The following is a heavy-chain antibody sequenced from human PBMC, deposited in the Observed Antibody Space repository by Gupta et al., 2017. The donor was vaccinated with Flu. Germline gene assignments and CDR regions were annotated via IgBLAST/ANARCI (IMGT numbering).Heavy chain of an antibody. Sequence: VQLVESGGNLIQPGGSLRLSCAASGFTVRTNYMSWLRQAPGKGLEWVALISSGDKILYADSVKDRFTISRDNSNNMLYLQMNSLRAEDTAVYYCARDSVISPGPENYMDVWGKGTTVTVSS. CDR1: GFTVRTNY. CDR3: ARDSVISPGPENYMDV. CDR2: ISSGDKI. D-gene: IGHD3-10*01. J-gene: IGHJ6*03. V-gene: IGHV3-53*01.